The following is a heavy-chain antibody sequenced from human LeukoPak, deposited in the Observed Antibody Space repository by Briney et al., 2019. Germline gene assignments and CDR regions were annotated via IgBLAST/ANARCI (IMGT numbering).Heavy chain of an antibody. J-gene: IGHJ4*02. CDR3: ARLSSGSYYPNDY. D-gene: IGHD3-10*02. V-gene: IGHV4-34*01. Sequence: SETLSLTCAVYGGSFSGYYWSWIRQPPGKGLEWIGEINHSGSTNYNPSLKSRVTISVDTSKNQFSLKLSSVTAADTAVYYCARLSSGSYYPNDYWGQGTLVTVSS. CDR2: INHSGST. CDR1: GGSFSGYY.